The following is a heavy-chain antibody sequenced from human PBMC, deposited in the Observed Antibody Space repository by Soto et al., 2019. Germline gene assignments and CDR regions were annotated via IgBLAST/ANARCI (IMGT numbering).Heavy chain of an antibody. Sequence: SETLSLTCTVYGGSISSYYWSWIRQPPGKGLEWIGYIYYSGSTNYNPSLKSRVTISVDTSKNQFSLKLSSVTAADTAVYYCARDQITMVRGVARGMDVWGQGTTVTLSS. V-gene: IGHV4-59*01. D-gene: IGHD3-10*01. J-gene: IGHJ6*02. CDR3: ARDQITMVRGVARGMDV. CDR1: GGSISSYY. CDR2: IYYSGST.